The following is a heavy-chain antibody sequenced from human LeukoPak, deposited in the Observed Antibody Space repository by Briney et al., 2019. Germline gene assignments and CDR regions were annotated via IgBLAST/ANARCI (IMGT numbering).Heavy chain of an antibody. D-gene: IGHD6-19*01. CDR2: IIPIFGTA. CDR3: ARARLPGIAVAGTGTANY. Sequence: SVKVSCKASGGTFSSYAISWVRQAPGQGLEWMGGIIPIFGTANYAQKFQGRVTITADESTSTAYMELSSLRSEDTAVYYCARARLPGIAVAGTGTANYWGQGTLVTVSS. V-gene: IGHV1-69*13. J-gene: IGHJ4*02. CDR1: GGTFSSYA.